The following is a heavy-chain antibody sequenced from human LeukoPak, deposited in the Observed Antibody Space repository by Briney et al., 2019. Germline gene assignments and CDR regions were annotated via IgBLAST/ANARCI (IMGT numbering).Heavy chain of an antibody. CDR2: IRSKAYGGTT. D-gene: IGHD2-8*01. Sequence: QPGGSLRLSCAASGFTFSSYWMHWVRQAPGKGLEWVGFIRSKAYGGTTEYAASVKGRFTISRDDSKSIAYLQMNSLKTEDTAVYYCTRDCTNGVCYAPDFDYWGQGTLVTVSS. CDR3: TRDCTNGVCYAPDFDY. V-gene: IGHV3-49*04. CDR1: GFTFSSYW. J-gene: IGHJ4*02.